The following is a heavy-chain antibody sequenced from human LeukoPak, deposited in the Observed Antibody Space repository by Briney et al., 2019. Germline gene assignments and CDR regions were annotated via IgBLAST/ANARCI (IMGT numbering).Heavy chain of an antibody. D-gene: IGHD3-3*02. Sequence: PSETLSLTCTVSGGSISSYYWSWIRQPLGKGLEWIGYIYYSGSTNYNPSLKSRVTISVDTSKNQFSLKLSSVTAADTAVYYCARSHFWSGYFYFDYWGQGTLVTVSS. J-gene: IGHJ4*02. CDR3: ARSHFWSGYFYFDY. CDR1: GGSISSYY. V-gene: IGHV4-59*01. CDR2: IYYSGST.